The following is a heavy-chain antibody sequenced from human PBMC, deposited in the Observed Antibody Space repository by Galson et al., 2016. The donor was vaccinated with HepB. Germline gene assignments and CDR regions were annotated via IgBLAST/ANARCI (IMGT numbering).Heavy chain of an antibody. J-gene: IGHJ6*02. D-gene: IGHD6-6*01. CDR2: IYYSGIT. V-gene: IGHV4-39*01. CDR3: AKTRYSSSHYYYGMDV. Sequence: SETLSLTCTVSGGSISSSSYYWGWIRQPPGKGLEWIGNIYYSGITYYNPSLKSRVTISVDTSKKQFSLKLSSVTAADTAVYYWAKTRYSSSHYYYGMDVWGQGTTVTVSS. CDR1: GGSISSSSYY.